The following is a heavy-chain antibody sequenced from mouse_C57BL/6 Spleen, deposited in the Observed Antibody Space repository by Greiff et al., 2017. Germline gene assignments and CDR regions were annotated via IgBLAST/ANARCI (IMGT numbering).Heavy chain of an antibody. V-gene: IGHV1-64*01. CDR2: IHPNSGST. CDR1: GYTFTSYW. D-gene: IGHD1-1*01. CDR3: ARGYYGSSFPYAMDY. Sequence: LQESGAELVKPGASVKLSCKASGYTFTSYWMHWVKQRPGQGLEWIGMIHPNSGSTNYNEKFKSKATLTVDKSSSTAYMQLSSLTSEDSAVYYCARGYYGSSFPYAMDYWGQGTSVTVSS. J-gene: IGHJ4*01.